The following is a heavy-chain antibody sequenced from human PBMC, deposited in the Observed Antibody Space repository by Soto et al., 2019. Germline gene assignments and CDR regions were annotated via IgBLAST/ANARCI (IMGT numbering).Heavy chain of an antibody. CDR1: GFTFSSSA. CDR3: ARVRSCSAFRCYDFEY. CDR2: ISASGDTT. D-gene: IGHD2-2*01. Sequence: GGSLRLSCTASGFTFSSSAMRLVRQAPGKGLECVSSISASGDTTYYADSVEGRFTFSRDNSRKTLFLQMHSLRAEDTAVYYCARVRSCSAFRCYDFEYWGQGALVTVSS. J-gene: IGHJ4*02. V-gene: IGHV3-23*01.